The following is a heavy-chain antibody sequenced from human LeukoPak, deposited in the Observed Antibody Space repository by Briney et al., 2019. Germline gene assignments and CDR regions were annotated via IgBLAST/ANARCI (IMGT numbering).Heavy chain of an antibody. CDR1: GGSISSYY. D-gene: IGHD6-19*01. V-gene: IGHV4-59*01. J-gene: IGHJ3*02. CDR3: ARGYSSGWYSAFDAFDI. Sequence: SETLSLTCTVSGGSISSYYWSWIRQPPGKGLEWIGYIYYSGSTNYNPSLKSRVTISVDTSKNQFSLKLSSVTAADTAVYYCARGYSSGWYSAFDAFDIWGQGTMVTVSS. CDR2: IYYSGST.